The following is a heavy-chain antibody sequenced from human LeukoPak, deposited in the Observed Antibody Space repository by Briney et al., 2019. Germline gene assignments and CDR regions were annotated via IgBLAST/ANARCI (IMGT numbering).Heavy chain of an antibody. CDR1: GGSISSYY. V-gene: IGHV4-59*01. J-gene: IGHJ4*02. Sequence: SETLSLTCTVSGGSISSYYWSWIRQPPGEGLEWIGYIYYSGSTNYNPSLKSRVTISVDTSKNQFSLKLSSVTAADTAVYYCARESPGGYDDDYWGQGTLVTVSS. CDR3: ARESPGGYDDDY. D-gene: IGHD5-12*01. CDR2: IYYSGST.